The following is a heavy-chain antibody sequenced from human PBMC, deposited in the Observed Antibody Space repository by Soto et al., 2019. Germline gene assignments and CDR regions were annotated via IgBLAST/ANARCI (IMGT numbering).Heavy chain of an antibody. J-gene: IGHJ6*02. Sequence: GGPMRHSCAASGFTFSGYSMSWVRQAPGKGLEWVSSISSSSSYIYYADSVKGRFTISRDNAKNSLYLQMNSLRAEDTAVYYCAREVHGMDVWGQGTSVNVSS. V-gene: IGHV3-21*01. CDR2: ISSSSSYI. CDR3: AREVHGMDV. CDR1: GFTFSGYS.